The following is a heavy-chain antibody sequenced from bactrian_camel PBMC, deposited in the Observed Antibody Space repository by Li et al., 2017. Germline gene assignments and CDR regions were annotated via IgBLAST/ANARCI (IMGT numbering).Heavy chain of an antibody. CDR1: AATYNTINRSC. Sequence: HVQLVESGGGSVQAGGSLRLSCTATAATYNTINRSCMAWFRQVTGKEREAVAGISRLFGTTRYLDSVKGRFTISQDKPHNTFYLQMNNLKPEDTATYYCTTGPPVGAGDGNCYSRFAGSEYPHWGQGTQVTVS. V-gene: IGHV3S68*01. D-gene: IGHD1*01. CDR3: TTGPPVGAGDGNCYSRFAGSEYPH. CDR2: ISRLFGTT. J-gene: IGHJ4*01.